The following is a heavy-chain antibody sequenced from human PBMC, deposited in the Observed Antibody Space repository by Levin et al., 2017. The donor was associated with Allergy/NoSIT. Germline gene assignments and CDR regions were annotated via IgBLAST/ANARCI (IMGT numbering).Heavy chain of an antibody. V-gene: IGHV4-39*01. CDR1: AGSISSSPYY. Sequence: PSQTLSLTCNVSAGSISSSPYYWGWIRQPPGKGLEWIGIIYDSVSTYYNPSLNSRVSISVDTSKNQFSLKLTSLTAADTAVYYCATGPVGFDSWGQGILVTVSS. J-gene: IGHJ4*02. CDR2: IYDSVST. CDR3: ATGPVGFDS.